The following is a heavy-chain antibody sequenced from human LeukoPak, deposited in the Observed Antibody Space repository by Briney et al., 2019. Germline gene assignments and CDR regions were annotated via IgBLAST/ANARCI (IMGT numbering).Heavy chain of an antibody. Sequence: SETLSLTCAVYGGSFSGYYWSWIRQPPGKGLEWIGYMYYSGSTNYNPSLKSRVTISIDTSKNQFSLKLTSVTAADTAVYYCAGEDYFDSSGYASWRFDIWGQGTMVTVSS. CDR3: AGEDYFDSSGYASWRFDI. CDR2: MYYSGST. CDR1: GGSFSGYY. J-gene: IGHJ3*02. D-gene: IGHD3-22*01. V-gene: IGHV4-59*01.